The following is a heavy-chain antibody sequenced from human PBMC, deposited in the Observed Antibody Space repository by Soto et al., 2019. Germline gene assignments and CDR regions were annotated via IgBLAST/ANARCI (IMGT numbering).Heavy chain of an antibody. CDR1: GYSFTSYW. Sequence: GESLKISCKGSGYSFTSYWIGWVRQMPGKGLEWMGIIYPGDSDTRYSPSFQGQVTISADKSISTAYLQWSSLKASDTAMYYCARHLSGGVWEPQDCFDYWGQGTLVTVSS. CDR3: ARHLSGGVWEPQDCFDY. CDR2: IYPGDSDT. J-gene: IGHJ4*02. V-gene: IGHV5-51*01. D-gene: IGHD1-26*01.